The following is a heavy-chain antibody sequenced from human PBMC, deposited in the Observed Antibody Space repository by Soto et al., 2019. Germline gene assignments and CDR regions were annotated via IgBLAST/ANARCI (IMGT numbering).Heavy chain of an antibody. CDR1: GFTFSSYW. Sequence: EVQLVESGGGLVQPGGSLRLSCAASGFTFSSYWMVWVRQAPGKGLEWVANIKPDGSEKYYVDSVKGRFTISRDNARKSLYLQMNSLRGEDTAVYYCVRDAHRGGDFDYWGQGTLVTVSS. CDR3: VRDAHRGGDFDY. D-gene: IGHD3-10*01. V-gene: IGHV3-7*04. J-gene: IGHJ4*02. CDR2: IKPDGSEK.